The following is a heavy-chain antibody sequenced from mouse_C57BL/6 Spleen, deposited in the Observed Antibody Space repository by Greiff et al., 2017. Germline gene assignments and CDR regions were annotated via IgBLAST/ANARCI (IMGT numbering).Heavy chain of an antibody. Sequence: QVQLQQSGAELVRPGTSVKVSCKASGYAFTNYLIEWVKQRPGQGLEWIGVINPGSGGTNYNEKFKGKATLTADKSSSTAYMQLSSLTSDDSAVYFRARSPRRVYYFDYWGQGTTLTVSS. CDR3: ARSPRRVYYFDY. V-gene: IGHV1-54*01. J-gene: IGHJ2*01. CDR2: INPGSGGT. CDR1: GYAFTNYL.